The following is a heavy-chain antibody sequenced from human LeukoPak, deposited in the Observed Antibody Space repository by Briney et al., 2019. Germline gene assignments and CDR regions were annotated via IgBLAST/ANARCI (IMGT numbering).Heavy chain of an antibody. D-gene: IGHD3-22*01. Sequence: PGGSLRLSCAASGFTFSNAWMSWVRQAPGKGLEWVGRIKSKTDGGTTDYAAPVKGRFTISRDDSKNTLYLQMNSLRAEDTAVYYCASHRDYYDSSGWDYFDYWGQGTLVTVSS. CDR1: GFTFSNAW. V-gene: IGHV3-15*01. CDR3: ASHRDYYDSSGWDYFDY. J-gene: IGHJ4*02. CDR2: IKSKTDGGTT.